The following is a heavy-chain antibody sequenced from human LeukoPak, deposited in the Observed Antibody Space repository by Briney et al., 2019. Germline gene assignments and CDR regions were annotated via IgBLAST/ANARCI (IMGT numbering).Heavy chain of an antibody. Sequence: SETLSLTCTVSGGSISSGSYYWSWIRQPAGKGLEWIGRIYTSGSTNYNPSLKSRVTMSVDTSKNQFSLKLSSVTAADTAVYYCARDPPYYHGSGSYFAFDIWGQGTMVTVSS. V-gene: IGHV4-61*02. J-gene: IGHJ3*02. CDR3: ARDPPYYHGSGSYFAFDI. CDR1: GGSISSGSYY. D-gene: IGHD3-10*01. CDR2: IYTSGST.